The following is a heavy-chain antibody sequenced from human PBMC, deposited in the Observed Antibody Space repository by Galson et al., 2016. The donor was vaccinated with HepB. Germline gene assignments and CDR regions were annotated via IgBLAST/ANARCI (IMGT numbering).Heavy chain of an antibody. CDR3: AREHPGIAAAILDY. V-gene: IGHV3-33*01. CDR1: GFTFSSCG. J-gene: IGHJ4*02. D-gene: IGHD6-25*01. CDR2: IWYDGSND. Sequence: LSCAASGFTFSSCGMHWVRQAPGKGLEWLALIWYDGSNDYYADSVKGRFTISRDNSKNTLYLQLNSLRAEDTAVYYCAREHPGIAAAILDYWGQGTLVTVST.